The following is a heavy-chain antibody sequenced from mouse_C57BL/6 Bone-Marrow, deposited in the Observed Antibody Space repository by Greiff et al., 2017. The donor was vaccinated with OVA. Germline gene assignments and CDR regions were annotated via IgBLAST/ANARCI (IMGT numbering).Heavy chain of an antibody. Sequence: QVQLQQSGAELVRPGTSVKVSCKASGYAFTNYLIEWVKQRPGQGLEWIGVINPGSGGTNYNEKFKGKATLTADKSSSTAYMQLSSLTSEDSAVYVCAIYDGYYYAMDYWGQGTSVTVSS. J-gene: IGHJ4*01. V-gene: IGHV1-54*01. D-gene: IGHD2-3*01. CDR2: INPGSGGT. CDR1: GYAFTNYL. CDR3: AIYDGYYYAMDY.